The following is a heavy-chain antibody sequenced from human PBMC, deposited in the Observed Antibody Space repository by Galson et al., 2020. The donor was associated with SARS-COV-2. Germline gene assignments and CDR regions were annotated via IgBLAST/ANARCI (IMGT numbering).Heavy chain of an antibody. CDR2: ISAYNGNT. J-gene: IGHJ1*01. CDR3: ARDPKRVIYDKAFAEYFQH. D-gene: IGHD3-16*01. V-gene: IGHV1-18*01. CDR1: GYTFTSYG. Sequence: ASVKVSCKASGYTFTSYGISWVRQAPGQGLEWMGWISAYNGNTNYAQKLQGRVTMTTDTSTSTAYMELRSLRSDDTAVYYCARDPKRVIYDKAFAEYFQHWGQGTLVTVSS.